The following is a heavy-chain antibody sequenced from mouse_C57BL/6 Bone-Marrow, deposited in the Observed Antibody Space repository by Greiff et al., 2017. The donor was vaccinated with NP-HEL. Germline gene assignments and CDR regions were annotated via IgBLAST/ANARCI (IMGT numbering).Heavy chain of an antibody. J-gene: IGHJ4*01. V-gene: IGHV1-76*01. CDR3: ARSPQDSKMGMDY. CDR2: IYPGSGNT. Sequence: QVQLQQSGAELVRPGASVKLSCKASGYTFTDYYINWVKQRPGQGLEWIARIYPGSGNTYYNEKFNGKATLTAEKSSSTAYMQLSSPTSEDSAVYFCARSPQDSKMGMDYWGQGTSVTVSS. D-gene: IGHD2-5*01. CDR1: GYTFTDYY.